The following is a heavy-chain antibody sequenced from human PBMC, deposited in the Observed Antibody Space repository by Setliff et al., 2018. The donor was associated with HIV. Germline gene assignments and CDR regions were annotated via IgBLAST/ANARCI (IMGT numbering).Heavy chain of an antibody. V-gene: IGHV4-34*01. CDR3: ARGWEGGMDY. CDR2: VHYSGRT. J-gene: IGHJ4*02. CDR1: GGSLSGYY. Sequence: PSETLSLTCAAYGGSLSGYYWSWIRQTPGKGLEWIGEVHYSGRTAYNPSLQSRVAISVDTSKNQFYLRLSSVTAADTAVYYCARGWEGGMDYWGQGTLVTVSS. D-gene: IGHD1-26*01.